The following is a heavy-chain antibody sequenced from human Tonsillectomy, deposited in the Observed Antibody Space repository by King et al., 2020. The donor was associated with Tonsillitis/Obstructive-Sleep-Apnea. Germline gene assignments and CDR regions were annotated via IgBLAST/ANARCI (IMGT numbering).Heavy chain of an antibody. Sequence: VQLQQWGAGLLKPSETLSLTCAVYGGSFSGYFWSWIRQPPGKGLEWIGEINHSGSTNYNPSLKSRVTISVDTSKNQFSLRLISVTAADTAVYYCARVESSGWTFDNGGQGTLVTVSS. D-gene: IGHD3-22*01. V-gene: IGHV4-34*01. CDR3: ARVESSGWTFDN. CDR2: INHSGST. CDR1: GGSFSGYF. J-gene: IGHJ4*02.